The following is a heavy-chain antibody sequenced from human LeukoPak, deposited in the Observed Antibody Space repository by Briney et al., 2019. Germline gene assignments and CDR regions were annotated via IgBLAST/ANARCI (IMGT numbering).Heavy chain of an antibody. J-gene: IGHJ4*02. CDR3: VKDPGYSSSWYFDY. Sequence: GGSLRLSCSASGFTFSNFAMHWVRQAPGKGLEYVSTISSNGGATSYADSVKGRFTISRDNSKNTLYLQMSSLRPEDTAAYYCVKDPGYSSSWYFDYWGQGTLVPVSS. D-gene: IGHD6-13*01. V-gene: IGHV3-64D*06. CDR1: GFTFSNFA. CDR2: ISSNGGAT.